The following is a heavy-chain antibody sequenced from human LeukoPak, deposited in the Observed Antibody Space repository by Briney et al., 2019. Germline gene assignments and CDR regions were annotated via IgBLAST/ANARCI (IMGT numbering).Heavy chain of an antibody. CDR1: GFTFSSYS. V-gene: IGHV3-21*04. D-gene: IGHD6-13*01. J-gene: IGHJ4*02. Sequence: GGSLRLSCAASGFTFSSYSMNWVRQAPGKGLEWVSSISSSSSYIYYADSVRGRFTISRDNAKNSLYLQMNSLRAEDTAVYYCARPGVSGHKEYYWGQGTLVTVSS. CDR3: ARPGVSGHKEYY. CDR2: ISSSSSYI.